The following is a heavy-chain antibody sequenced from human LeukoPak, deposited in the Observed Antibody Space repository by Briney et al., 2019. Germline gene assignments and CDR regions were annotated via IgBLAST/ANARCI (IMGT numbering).Heavy chain of an antibody. CDR3: AKDGSSGIAATANAFDI. CDR1: GFTFNTYA. V-gene: IGHV3-23*01. D-gene: IGHD6-13*01. CDR2: ISGGGATS. Sequence: GGSLRLSCAASGFTFNTYAMSWVRQAPGKGLEWVSAISGGGATSYYADSVEGRFAISRDNSKNTLYLQMNSLRAEDTAIYYCAKDGSSGIAATANAFDIWGQGTMVTVSS. J-gene: IGHJ3*02.